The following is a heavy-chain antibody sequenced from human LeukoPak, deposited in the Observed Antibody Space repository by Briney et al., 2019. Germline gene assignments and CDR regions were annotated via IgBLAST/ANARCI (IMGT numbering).Heavy chain of an antibody. D-gene: IGHD3-10*01. CDR3: AREGPAMRMVRGVHHFDY. CDR2: IYYSGST. V-gene: IGHV4-39*07. Sequence: SETLSLTCTVSGGSISSSSYYWGWIRQPPGKGLEWIGSIYYSGSTYYNPSLKSRVTISVDTSKNQFSLKVSSVTAADTAVYYCAREGPAMRMVRGVHHFDYWGQGTLVTVSS. CDR1: GGSISSSSYY. J-gene: IGHJ4*02.